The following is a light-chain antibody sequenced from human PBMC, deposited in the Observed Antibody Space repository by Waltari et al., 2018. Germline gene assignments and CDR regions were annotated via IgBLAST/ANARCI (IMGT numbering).Light chain of an antibody. Sequence: QSALTQPASVSGSPGQSITISCTGTSSDVGGYNYLSWYQQHPGKAPKLMIYEVSNRPSGVPNRFSGSKSGNTASLTISGLQAEDEADYYCSSYTSSSTQVFGGGTKLTVL. CDR1: SSDVGGYNY. CDR2: EVS. J-gene: IGLJ3*02. V-gene: IGLV2-14*01. CDR3: SSYTSSSTQV.